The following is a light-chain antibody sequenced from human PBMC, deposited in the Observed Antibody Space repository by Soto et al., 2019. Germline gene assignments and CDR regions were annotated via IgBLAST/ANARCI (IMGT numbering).Light chain of an antibody. CDR2: AAS. V-gene: IGKV1-39*01. J-gene: IGKJ5*01. Sequence: IRVSMSPAALSASVCDRVTITCLASQSISSYLNWYQQKPGKAPKLLIYAASSLQSGVPSRFSGSGSGTDFTLTISSLQPEDFATYYCHQSYSTPQVTFGQGTRLAIK. CDR1: QSISSY. CDR3: HQSYSTPQVT.